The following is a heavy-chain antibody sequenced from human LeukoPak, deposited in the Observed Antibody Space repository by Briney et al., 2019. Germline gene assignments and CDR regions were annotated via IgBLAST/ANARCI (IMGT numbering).Heavy chain of an antibody. V-gene: IGHV4-59*12. J-gene: IGHJ6*02. D-gene: IGHD3-10*01. CDR1: GGSISSYY. CDR2: IYYSGST. CDR3: ARDTTARNYYGSGGGMDV. Sequence: SETLSLTCTVSGGSISSYYWSWIRQPPGKGLEWIGYIYYSGSTNYNPSLKSRVTISVDTSKNQFSLKLSSVTAADTAVYYCARDTTARNYYGSGGGMDVWGQGTTVTVSS.